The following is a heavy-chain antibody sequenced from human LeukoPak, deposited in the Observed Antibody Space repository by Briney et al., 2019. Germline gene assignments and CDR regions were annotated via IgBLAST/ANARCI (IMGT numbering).Heavy chain of an antibody. D-gene: IGHD3-22*01. Sequence: GGSLRLSCAASGFTFSSYEMNWVRQAPGKGLEWVSYISGVGSVNNYAGSVKGRFTISRDNAKNSLYLEMNSLRAEDTALYFCAREITYQHSSAYDYWGQGTRVTVSS. CDR3: AREITYQHSSAYDY. CDR1: GFTFSSYE. V-gene: IGHV3-48*03. CDR2: ISGVGSVN. J-gene: IGHJ4*02.